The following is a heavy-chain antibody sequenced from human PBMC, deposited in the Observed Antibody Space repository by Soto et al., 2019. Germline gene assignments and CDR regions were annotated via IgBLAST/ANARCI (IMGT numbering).Heavy chain of an antibody. D-gene: IGHD2-8*01. CDR3: ARVGNGDFDN. V-gene: IGHV4-59*01. J-gene: IGHJ4*02. Sequence: TSETLSLTCTVSGGSISGYYWSWIRQPPGKGLEWIGYIYYSGSTNYNPSLKSRVTISVDTSKNQFSLKLSSVTAADTAVYYCARVGNGDFDNWGQGTLVTVSS. CDR1: GGSISGYY. CDR2: IYYSGST.